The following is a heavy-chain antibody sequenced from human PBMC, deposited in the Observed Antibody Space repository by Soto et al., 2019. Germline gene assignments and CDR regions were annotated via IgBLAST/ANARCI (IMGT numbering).Heavy chain of an antibody. V-gene: IGHV1-18*01. CDR3: AREEWYLFKAIDY. J-gene: IGHJ4*02. CDR2: ISAYNGNT. Sequence: QVQLVQSGAEVRKPGASVKVSCKASGYTFTTYGINWVRQAPGQGLEWMGWISAYNGNTNYAQKLQGRVTMTTDTSTSTAYRELRSLRSDDTAVYYCAREEWYLFKAIDYWGQGTMVTVSS. D-gene: IGHD3-3*01. CDR1: GYTFTTYG.